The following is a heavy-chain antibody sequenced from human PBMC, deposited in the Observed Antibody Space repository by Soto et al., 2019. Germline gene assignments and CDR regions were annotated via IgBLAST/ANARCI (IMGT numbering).Heavy chain of an antibody. CDR2: IYYSGTT. CDR1: GVSISTYY. CDR3: ARTFTLGLNWFDP. J-gene: IGHJ5*02. Sequence: PSETLSLTCTVSGVSISTYYWSWIRQPPGKGLEWIGYIYYSGTTNYNPSLKSRVTMSVDTSKNQFSLKLTSVTAADTAVYYCARTFTLGLNWFDPWGQGTLVTVSS. V-gene: IGHV4-59*08.